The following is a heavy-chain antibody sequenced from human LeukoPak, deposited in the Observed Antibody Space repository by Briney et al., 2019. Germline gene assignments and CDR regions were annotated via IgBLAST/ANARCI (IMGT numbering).Heavy chain of an antibody. CDR2: INPISGGT. CDR3: ARAGQQLVRRAFYYYYMDV. CDR1: GYTFTGYY. J-gene: IGHJ6*03. D-gene: IGHD6-13*01. Sequence: GASVKVSCKASGYTFTGYYMHWVRQAPGRGLEWMGWINPISGGTNYAQKFQGRVTMTRDTSISTAYMELSRLTPDDTAVYYCARAGQQLVRRAFYYYYMDVWGKGTTVTVSS. V-gene: IGHV1-2*02.